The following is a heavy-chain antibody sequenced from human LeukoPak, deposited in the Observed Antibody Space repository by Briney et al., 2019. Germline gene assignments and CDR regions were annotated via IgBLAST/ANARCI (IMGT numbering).Heavy chain of an antibody. J-gene: IGHJ6*02. D-gene: IGHD3-10*01. V-gene: IGHV3-13*01. Sequence: PGGSLRLSCAASGFTFSSYDMHWVRQATGKGLEWVSAIGTAGDTYYPGSVKGRFTISRENAKNSLYLQVNSLRAEDTAVYYCARSYGSGTNYYYYYYGMDVWGQGTTVTVSS. CDR3: ARSYGSGTNYYYYYYGMDV. CDR2: IGTAGDT. CDR1: GFTFSSYD.